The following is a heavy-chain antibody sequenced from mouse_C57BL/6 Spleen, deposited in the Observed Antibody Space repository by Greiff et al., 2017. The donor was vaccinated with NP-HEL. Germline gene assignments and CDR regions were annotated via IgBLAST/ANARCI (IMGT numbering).Heavy chain of an antibody. V-gene: IGHV1-42*01. J-gene: IGHJ3*01. CDR3: ARGEIRLRQFAY. D-gene: IGHD3-2*02. CDR1: GYSFTGYY. CDR2: INPSTGGT. Sequence: EVQLQQSGPELVKPGASVKISCKASGYSFTGYYMNWVKQSPEKSLEWIGEINPSTGGTTYNQKFKAKATLTVDKSSSTAYMQLKSLRSEDSAVYDCARGEIRLRQFAYWGQGTLVTVSA.